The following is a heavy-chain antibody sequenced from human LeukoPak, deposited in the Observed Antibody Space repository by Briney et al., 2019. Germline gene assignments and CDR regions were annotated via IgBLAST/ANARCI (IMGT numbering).Heavy chain of an antibody. CDR3: ARDRQRYSNWFDP. J-gene: IGHJ5*02. CDR2: TIPIFGTA. V-gene: IGHV1-69*01. Sequence: SVKVSCKASGGTFSSYAISWVRQAPGQGLGWMGGTIPIFGTANYAQKFQGRVTITADESTSTAYMELSSLRSEDTAVYYCARDRQRYSNWFDPWGQGTLVTVSS. CDR1: GGTFSSYA. D-gene: IGHD3-9*01.